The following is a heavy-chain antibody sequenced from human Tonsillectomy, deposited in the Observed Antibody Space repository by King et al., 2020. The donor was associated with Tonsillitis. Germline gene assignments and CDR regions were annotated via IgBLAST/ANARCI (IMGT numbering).Heavy chain of an antibody. V-gene: IGHV3-11*05. CDR1: GFIFSDYY. Sequence: VQLVESGGGLVKPGGSLRLSCAASGFIFSDYYMSWIRQAPGKGLEWVSYISSSTSYTNYADSVKGRFTISRDNAKNSLYLQMNSLRAEDTAVYYCARCLLVTASRGHGACVIWGRGPVVSVS. J-gene: IGHJ3*02. D-gene: IGHD5-18*01. CDR3: ARCLLVTASRGHGACVI. CDR2: ISSSTSYT.